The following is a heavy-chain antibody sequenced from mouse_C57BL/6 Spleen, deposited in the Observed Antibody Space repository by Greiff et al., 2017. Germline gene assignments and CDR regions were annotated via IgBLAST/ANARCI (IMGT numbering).Heavy chain of an antibody. V-gene: IGHV1-69*01. CDR3: RRWGDLTRTLFDY. CDR1: GYTFTSYW. CDR2: IDPSDSYT. Sequence: QVQLQQPGAELVMPGASVKLSCKASGYTFTSYWMHWVKQRPGQGLEWIGEIDPSDSYTNYNQKFKGKSTLTVDKSSSTAYMQLCSLTSEDSAVYCCRRWGDLTRTLFDYWGQGTTLTVSS. D-gene: IGHD4-1*01. J-gene: IGHJ2*01.